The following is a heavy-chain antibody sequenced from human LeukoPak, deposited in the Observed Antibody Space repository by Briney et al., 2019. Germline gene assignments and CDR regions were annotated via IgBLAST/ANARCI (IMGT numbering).Heavy chain of an antibody. V-gene: IGHV3-7*03. CDR1: GFAFSNHW. J-gene: IGHJ4*02. CDR2: TKQEGREK. Sequence: PGGSLRLSCAASGFAFSNHWMSWVRQAPGKGLEWVANTKQEGREKYYVDSVKGRFTISRDNAKNSLYLQMNSLRAEDTAVYYCAREGTYNGYDLIDYWGQGTLVTVSS. CDR3: AREGTYNGYDLIDY. D-gene: IGHD5-12*01.